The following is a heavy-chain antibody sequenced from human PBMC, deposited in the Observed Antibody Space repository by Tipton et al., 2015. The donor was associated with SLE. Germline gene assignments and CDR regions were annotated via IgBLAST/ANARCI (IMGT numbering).Heavy chain of an antibody. CDR3: ARLPYYDILTGSGAFDI. CDR1: GGSISSYY. J-gene: IGHJ3*02. Sequence: TLSLTCTVSGGSISSYYWGWIRQPPGKGLEWIGSIYYSGTTYYNPSLKSRVTISVDTSKNQFSLKLSSVTAADTAVYYCARLPYYDILTGSGAFDIWGQGTMVTVSS. CDR2: IYYSGTT. D-gene: IGHD3-9*01. V-gene: IGHV4-39*01.